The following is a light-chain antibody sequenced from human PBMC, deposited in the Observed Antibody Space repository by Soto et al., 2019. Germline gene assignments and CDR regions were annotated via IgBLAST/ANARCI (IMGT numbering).Light chain of an antibody. Sequence: QSVLTQPASVSGSPGQSITISCSGTISDFVLYNYVSWYQQHPGKAPKLMIYGVNNRPSGVSNRFSGSKSGNTASLTISGLQADDEADYYCSSYTSSSTVGVFGTGTKVTVL. CDR1: ISDFVLYNY. V-gene: IGLV2-14*01. J-gene: IGLJ1*01. CDR3: SSYTSSSTVGV. CDR2: GVN.